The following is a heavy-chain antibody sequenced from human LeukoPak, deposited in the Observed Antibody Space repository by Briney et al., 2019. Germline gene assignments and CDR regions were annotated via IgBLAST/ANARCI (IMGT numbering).Heavy chain of an antibody. D-gene: IGHD2-2*03. CDR3: ARHSRLDKSSLSWADY. CDR2: IYYSGST. V-gene: IGHV4-59*08. J-gene: IGHJ4*02. Sequence: SETLSLTCTVSGGSISSYYRSWIRPPPGKGLERIGYIYYSGSTNYNPSLKSRVTISVDTSKNQFSLKLSSVTAADTAVYYCARHSRLDKSSLSWADYWGQGTLVTVSS. CDR1: GGSISSYY.